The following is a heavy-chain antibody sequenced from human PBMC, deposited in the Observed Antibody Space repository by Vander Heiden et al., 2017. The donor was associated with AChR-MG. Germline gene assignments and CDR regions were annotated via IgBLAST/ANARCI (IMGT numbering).Heavy chain of an antibody. CDR1: GFTFSSYN. J-gene: IGHJ4*02. CDR2: ISSSSSYI. CDR3: ARGRRRGITIFGVVITDFDY. Sequence: EVQLVESGGGLVKPGGSLRLSCTASGFTFSSYNMNWVRQAPGKGLEWVSSISSSSSYIYYADSVKGRFTISRDNAKNSLYLQMNSLRAEDTAVYYCARGRRRGITIFGVVITDFDYWGQGTLVTVSS. D-gene: IGHD3-3*01. V-gene: IGHV3-21*01.